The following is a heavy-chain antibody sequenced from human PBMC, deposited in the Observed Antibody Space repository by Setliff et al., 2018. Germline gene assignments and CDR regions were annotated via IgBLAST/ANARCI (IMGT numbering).Heavy chain of an antibody. CDR2: MNPNNGNT. V-gene: IGHV1-8*02. Sequence: ASVKVSCKASGYTFINYEINWVRQATGQGLEWMGGMNPNNGNTGYAQKLQGRVTMTTDTSTSTAYMELRSLRSDDTAVYYCARGNRGYSYGPIDAFDIWGQGTMVTVSS. J-gene: IGHJ3*02. D-gene: IGHD5-18*01. CDR1: GYTFINYE. CDR3: ARGNRGYSYGPIDAFDI.